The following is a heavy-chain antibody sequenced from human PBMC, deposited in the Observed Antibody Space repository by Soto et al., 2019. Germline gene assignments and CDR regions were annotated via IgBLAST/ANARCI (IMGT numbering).Heavy chain of an antibody. J-gene: IGHJ4*02. Sequence: EVQLLESGGGLVQPGESLRLSCAASGFTFSSYAMSWVRQAPGKGLEWVSVISGSDDSTYYADSVKGRFTISRDNSKITRYLQMNSLRAEDTAVYYCAKRSSSSTFDYWGQGTLVTVSS. CDR2: ISGSDDST. CDR1: GFTFSSYA. D-gene: IGHD6-6*01. V-gene: IGHV3-23*01. CDR3: AKRSSSSTFDY.